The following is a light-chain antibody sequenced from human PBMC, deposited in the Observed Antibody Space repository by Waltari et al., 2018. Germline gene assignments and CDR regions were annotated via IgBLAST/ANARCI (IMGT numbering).Light chain of an antibody. CDR3: ETGGHGTWV. J-gene: IGLJ3*02. Sequence: QLVLTQSPSASASLGASVKLTCTLSSGHSRNIIAWLPQQPGKGPRYLMKVNSDGSHRKGADLPECFSGSRPGAVRYLTISSRQSEDEADSYSETGGHGTWVFGGGTKLTVL. CDR2: VNSDGSH. CDR1: SGHSRNI. V-gene: IGLV4-69*01.